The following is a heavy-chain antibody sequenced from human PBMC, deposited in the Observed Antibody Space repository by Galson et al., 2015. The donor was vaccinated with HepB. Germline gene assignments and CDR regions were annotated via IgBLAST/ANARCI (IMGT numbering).Heavy chain of an antibody. V-gene: IGHV1-46*01. Sequence: SVKVSCKASGYTFTSYYMHWVRQAPGQGLEWMGIINPSGGSTSYAQKFQGRVTMTRDTSTSTVYMELSSLRSEDTAVYYCARDHVAAAAHGAFDYWGQGTLVTVSS. J-gene: IGHJ4*02. CDR1: GYTFTSYY. D-gene: IGHD6-13*01. CDR2: INPSGGST. CDR3: ARDHVAAAAHGAFDY.